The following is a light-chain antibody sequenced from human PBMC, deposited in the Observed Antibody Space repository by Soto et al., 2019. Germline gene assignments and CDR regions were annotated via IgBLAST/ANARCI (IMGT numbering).Light chain of an antibody. Sequence: QSALTQAASVSGSPGQSITISCTGTSSDVGGSNYVSWYQQFPGKVPKLLISNVSHRPSGVSSRFSGSKSGNTASLTISGLQAEDEADYFCTSSTTDSLYVFGTGTKFTVL. CDR3: TSSTTDSLYV. J-gene: IGLJ1*01. CDR1: SSDVGGSNY. CDR2: NVS. V-gene: IGLV2-14*01.